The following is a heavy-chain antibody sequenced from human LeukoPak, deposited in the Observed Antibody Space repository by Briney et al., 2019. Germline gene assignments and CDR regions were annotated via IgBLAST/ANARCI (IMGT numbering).Heavy chain of an antibody. CDR2: ISWNSGSI. Sequence: PGRSLRLSCAASGFTFDDYAMYWVRQAPGRGLEWVSGISWNSGSIDYADSVKGRFTISRDNAKNSLYLRMNSLRAEDTALYYCAKDMGSSSWYGEFDYWGQGTLVTVSS. V-gene: IGHV3-9*01. CDR3: AKDMGSSSWYGEFDY. J-gene: IGHJ4*02. D-gene: IGHD6-13*01. CDR1: GFTFDDYA.